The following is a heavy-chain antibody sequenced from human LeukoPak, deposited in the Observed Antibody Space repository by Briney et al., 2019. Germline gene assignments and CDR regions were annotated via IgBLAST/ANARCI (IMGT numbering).Heavy chain of an antibody. Sequence: GRSLRLSCAASGFTFSNHGMHWVRQAPGKGPEWVALIWYDGSNKYYGDSVKGRFTIPRDNSKNTVYLQMNSLRAEDTGVYYCARDRLEAVTDDDYFDYWGQGTLVTVSS. CDR2: IWYDGSNK. V-gene: IGHV3-33*01. CDR1: GFTFSNHG. D-gene: IGHD2-21*02. J-gene: IGHJ4*02. CDR3: ARDRLEAVTDDDYFDY.